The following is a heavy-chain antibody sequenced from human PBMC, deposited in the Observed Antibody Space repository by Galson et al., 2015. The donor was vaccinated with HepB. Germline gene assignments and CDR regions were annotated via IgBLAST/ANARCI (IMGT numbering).Heavy chain of an antibody. V-gene: IGHV6-1*01. J-gene: IGHJ4*02. CDR3: ARGSYGDRWYYFDY. D-gene: IGHD2-21*02. CDR2: TYYRSKWYN. CDR1: GDSVSSNSAA. Sequence: CAISGDSVSSNSAAWSWIRQSPSRGLEWLGRTYYRSKWYNDYAISVKSRVTFNPDTSKNRFSLQLNSVTLEDTAVYYCARGSYGDRWYYFDYWGQGTLVTVSS.